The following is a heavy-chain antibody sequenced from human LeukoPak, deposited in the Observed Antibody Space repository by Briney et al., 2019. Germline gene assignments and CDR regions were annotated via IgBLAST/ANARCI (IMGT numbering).Heavy chain of an antibody. D-gene: IGHD3-22*01. J-gene: IGHJ3*02. CDR2: INPNSGDT. V-gene: IGHV1-2*02. CDR1: GYTFTGYY. Sequence: ASVKVSCKTSGYTFTGYYIHWVRQAPGQGLEWMGWINPNSGDTNYAQKFQGRVSMTGDTSISTAYMELSRLRSDDTAVYYCARVKSYYYDTSDKDAFDIWGQGTMVTVSS. CDR3: ARVKSYYYDTSDKDAFDI.